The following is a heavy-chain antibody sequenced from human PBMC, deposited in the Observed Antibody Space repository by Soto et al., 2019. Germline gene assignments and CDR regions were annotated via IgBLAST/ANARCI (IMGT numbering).Heavy chain of an antibody. V-gene: IGHV3-33*01. D-gene: IGHD6-6*01. CDR2: IWYDGSNK. Sequence: GGSLRLSCAASGFTFSSYGMHWVRQAPGKGLEWVAVIWYDGSNKYYADSVKGRFTISRDNSKNTLYLQMNSLRAEDTAVYYCARGLRIAARPHPPALDYWGQGTLVTVAS. CDR3: ARGLRIAARPHPPALDY. J-gene: IGHJ4*02. CDR1: GFTFSSYG.